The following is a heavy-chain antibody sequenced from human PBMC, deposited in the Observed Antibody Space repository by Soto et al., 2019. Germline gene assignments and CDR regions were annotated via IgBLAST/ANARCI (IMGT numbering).Heavy chain of an antibody. CDR3: ASDNPPMGV. V-gene: IGHV1-18*01. Sequence: QVQLVQSGAEVKKPGASVKVSCKASGYTFTSYYISWVRQAPGQGLEWMGWISAYNGNTNYAQKLQGRVPMTTDTSPRTVSMELTSLRSDDTAVYYCASDNPPMGVWGQGTTVTVSS. CDR2: ISAYNGNT. J-gene: IGHJ6*02. CDR1: GYTFTSYY.